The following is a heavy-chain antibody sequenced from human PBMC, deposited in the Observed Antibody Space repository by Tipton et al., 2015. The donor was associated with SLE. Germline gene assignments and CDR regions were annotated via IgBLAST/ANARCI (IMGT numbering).Heavy chain of an antibody. D-gene: IGHD3-22*01. CDR1: GGSISSYY. Sequence: LRLSCTVSGGSISSYYWSWIRQPAGKGLEWIGRIYTSGSTTYSPSLQSRVTMSVDTSKNQFSLKLSSVTAADTAVYYCARDLCLYYYDSTEAFDYWGQGTLVTVSS. CDR3: ARDLCLYYYDSTEAFDY. J-gene: IGHJ4*02. CDR2: IYTSGST. V-gene: IGHV4-4*07.